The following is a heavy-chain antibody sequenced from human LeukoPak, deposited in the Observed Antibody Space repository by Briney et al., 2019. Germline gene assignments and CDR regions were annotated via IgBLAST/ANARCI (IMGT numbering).Heavy chain of an antibody. CDR3: ARDLKRGYSSGRYSWGTGSSNDY. CDR2: ISAYNGNT. J-gene: IGHJ4*02. CDR1: GYTFTSYG. D-gene: IGHD6-19*01. Sequence: ASVKVSCKASGYTFTSYGISWVRQAPGQGLEWMGWISAYNGNTNYAQKLQGRVTMTTDTSTSTAYMELSSLRSEDTAVYYCARDLKRGYSSGRYSWGTGSSNDYWGQGTLVTVSS. V-gene: IGHV1-18*01.